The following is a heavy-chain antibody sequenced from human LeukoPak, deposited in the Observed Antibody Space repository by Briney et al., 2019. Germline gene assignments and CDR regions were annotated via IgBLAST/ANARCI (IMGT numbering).Heavy chain of an antibody. CDR1: GYSLTELS. Sequence: GASVKVSCKVSGYSLTELSMHWVRQAPGKGLEWMGGFDPEDGETIYAQKFQGRVTMTEDTSTDTAYMELSSLRSEDTAVYYCATSFHLGELSFRFRLDYYYYGMDVWGQGTTVTVSS. CDR2: FDPEDGET. D-gene: IGHD3-16*02. J-gene: IGHJ6*02. V-gene: IGHV1-24*01. CDR3: ATSFHLGELSFRFRLDYYYYGMDV.